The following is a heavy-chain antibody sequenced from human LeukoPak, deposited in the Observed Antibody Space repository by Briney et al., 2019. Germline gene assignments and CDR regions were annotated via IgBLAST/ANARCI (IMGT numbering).Heavy chain of an antibody. Sequence: GDSLKISCKGSGYSFPSYWIGWVRQMPGKGLEWMGIIYPGDSDTRYSPSFQGQVTISADKSINTAYLQWSSLKASDTAMYYCARRTYSGYVDSYFDYWGQGTLVTVSS. CDR2: IYPGDSDT. D-gene: IGHD5-12*01. CDR1: GYSFPSYW. V-gene: IGHV5-51*01. CDR3: ARRTYSGYVDSYFDY. J-gene: IGHJ4*02.